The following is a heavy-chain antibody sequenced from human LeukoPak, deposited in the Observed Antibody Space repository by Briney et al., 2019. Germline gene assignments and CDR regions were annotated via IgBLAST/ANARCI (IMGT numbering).Heavy chain of an antibody. J-gene: IGHJ4*02. V-gene: IGHV1-46*01. CDR3: ARAANPDTSMAEEMYYFDY. CDR2: IRSNGGNT. D-gene: IGHD5-18*01. Sequence: GASVKLSCKASGFTFTSYYMHWVRQAPGQGLEWMGLIRSNGGNTSYAQKFQGRVTMTRDTSTSTVYMELSSLRSEDTAVYYCARAANPDTSMAEEMYYFDYWGQGTLVTVSS. CDR1: GFTFTSYY.